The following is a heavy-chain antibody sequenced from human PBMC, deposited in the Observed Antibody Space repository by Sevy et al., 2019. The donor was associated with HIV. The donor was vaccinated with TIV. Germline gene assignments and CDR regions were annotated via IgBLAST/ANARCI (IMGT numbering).Heavy chain of an antibody. CDR1: GGSISSSSYY. D-gene: IGHD6-19*01. J-gene: IGHJ6*02. V-gene: IGHV4-39*01. CDR3: ARQEIAAVAALTAMGMDV. Sequence: SETLSLTCTVSGGSISSSSYYWGWIRQPPGKGLEWIGSIYYSGSTYYNPSLKSRVTISVDTSKNQFSLKLSSVTAADTAVYYCARQEIAAVAALTAMGMDVWGQGTTVTVSS. CDR2: IYYSGST.